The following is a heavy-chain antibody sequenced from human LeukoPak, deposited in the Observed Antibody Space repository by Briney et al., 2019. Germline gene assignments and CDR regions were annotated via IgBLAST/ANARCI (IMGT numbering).Heavy chain of an antibody. CDR2: ISSSGSTI. CDR3: ARAPDCSSTSCYTNWFDP. V-gene: IGHV3-11*01. D-gene: IGHD2-2*02. CDR1: GFTFSDYY. Sequence: GGSLRLSCAASGFTFSDYYISWIRQAPGKWLEWVSYISSSGSTIYYADSVNGRFTISRDNAKNSLYLQMNSLRAEDTAVYYCARAPDCSSTSCYTNWFDPWGQGTLVTVSS. J-gene: IGHJ5*02.